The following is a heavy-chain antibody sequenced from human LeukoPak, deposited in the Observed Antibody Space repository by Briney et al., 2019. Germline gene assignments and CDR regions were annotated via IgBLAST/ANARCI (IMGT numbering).Heavy chain of an antibody. D-gene: IGHD3-16*02. J-gene: IGHJ4*02. CDR2: ISAYNGNT. CDR1: GYTFTSYG. V-gene: IGHV1-18*01. Sequence: ASVKVSCKASGYTFTSYGISWVRQAPGQGLEWMGWISAYNGNTNYAQKLQGRVTMTTDTSTGTAYMELRSLRSDDTAVYYCARDLGNNCSGGSCYSSNYYDYVWGSYRYSHWGQGTLVTVSS. CDR3: ARDLGNNCSGGSCYSSNYYDYVWGSYRYSH.